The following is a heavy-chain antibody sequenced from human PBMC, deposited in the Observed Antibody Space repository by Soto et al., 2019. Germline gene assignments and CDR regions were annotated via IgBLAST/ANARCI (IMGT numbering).Heavy chain of an antibody. CDR2: IYYSGST. V-gene: IGHV4-39*01. D-gene: IGHD1-26*01. Sequence: SETLSLTCTVSGGSISSSSYYWGWIRQPPGKGLEWIGSIYYSGSTYYNPSLKSRVTISVDTSKNQFSLKLSSVTAADTAVYYCARHVGATRNNWFDPWGQGTLVTVSS. CDR3: ARHVGATRNNWFDP. J-gene: IGHJ5*02. CDR1: GGSISSSSYY.